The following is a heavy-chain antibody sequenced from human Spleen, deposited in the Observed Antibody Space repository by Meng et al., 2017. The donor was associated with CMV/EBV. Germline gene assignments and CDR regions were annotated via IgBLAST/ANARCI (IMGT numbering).Heavy chain of an antibody. V-gene: IGHV1-2*02. J-gene: IGHJ3*01. CDR3: AREWRRRRYDGNYYVPDGFDL. Sequence: ASVKVSCKASGYTFTGHYLHWVRQAPGQGLEWMGWINPNSGGTYYARKFQGRASMTRDTSTRTAYMGLTRLRSEDTALYYCAREWRRRRYDGNYYVPDGFDLWGQGTMVTVSS. CDR1: GYTFTGHY. CDR2: INPNSGGT. D-gene: IGHD1-26*01.